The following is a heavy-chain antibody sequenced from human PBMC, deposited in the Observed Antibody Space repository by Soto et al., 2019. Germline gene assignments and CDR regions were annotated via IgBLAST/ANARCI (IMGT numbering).Heavy chain of an antibody. V-gene: IGHV3-7*01. CDR1: GFTFSSYW. D-gene: IGHD1-1*01. Sequence: GGSLRLSCAASGFTFSSYWMSWVRQAPGKGLEWVANIKQDGSEKYYVDSVKGRFTISRDNAKNSLYLQMNSLRAEDTAVYYCARVLGQLNYYYYYGMDVWGQGTKVTVSS. CDR3: ARVLGQLNYYYYYGMDV. J-gene: IGHJ6*02. CDR2: IKQDGSEK.